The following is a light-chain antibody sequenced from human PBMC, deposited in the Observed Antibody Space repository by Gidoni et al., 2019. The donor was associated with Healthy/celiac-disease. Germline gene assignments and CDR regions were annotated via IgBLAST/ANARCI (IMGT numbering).Light chain of an antibody. J-gene: IGLJ2*01. Sequence: QSALTQPASVSGSPGQSITISCTRTSSDVGGYNYVSWYQQHPGKAPKLMIYDVSNRPSGVSNRFSDSKTGNTASLTISGLQAEDEADYYCSSYTSSSPVFGGGTKLTVL. CDR3: SSYTSSSPV. CDR2: DVS. CDR1: SSDVGGYNY. V-gene: IGLV2-14*01.